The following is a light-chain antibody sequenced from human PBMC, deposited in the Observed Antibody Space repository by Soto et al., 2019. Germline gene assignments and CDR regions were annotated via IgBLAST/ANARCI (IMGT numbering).Light chain of an antibody. CDR3: QQYNSYRT. Sequence: DIQMTQSPATLSGSVGDRVTIRCRASQTISSWLAWYQQKPGKAPKLLIYKASTLKSGLPSRFSGSGSGTEFTLTISSLQPDDFATYYCQQYNSYRTFGQGTKVDIK. V-gene: IGKV1-5*03. J-gene: IGKJ1*01. CDR2: KAS. CDR1: QTISSW.